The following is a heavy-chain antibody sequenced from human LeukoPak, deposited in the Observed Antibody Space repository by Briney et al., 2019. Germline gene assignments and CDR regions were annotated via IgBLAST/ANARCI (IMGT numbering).Heavy chain of an antibody. CDR3: ARDSGTMVVTRDAFDI. CDR1: GFTFSSYE. D-gene: IGHD4-23*01. CDR2: ISSIGSTI. Sequence: PGGSLRLSCAASGFTFSSYEINWGRQAPGKGLGWVSYISSIGSTIYYADSLKGRFTISRDNPKNSLYLQMNSLRAEDRAVYYCARDSGTMVVTRDAFDIWGQGTMVTVSS. J-gene: IGHJ3*02. V-gene: IGHV3-48*03.